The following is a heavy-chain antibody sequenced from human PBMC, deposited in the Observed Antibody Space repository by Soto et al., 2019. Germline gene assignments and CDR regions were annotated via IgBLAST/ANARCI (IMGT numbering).Heavy chain of an antibody. Sequence: QVQLVESGGGVVQPGRSLRLSCAASGFTFSSYAMHWVRQAPGKGLEWVAVISYDGSNKYYADSVKGRFTISRDNSKNALYLEMNSMGAEDTVVYYCTREEIMVSGAYGMDVWGQGNTVTVSS. CDR3: TREEIMVSGAYGMDV. D-gene: IGHD3-10*01. CDR1: GFTFSSYA. J-gene: IGHJ6*02. CDR2: ISYDGSNK. V-gene: IGHV3-30-3*01.